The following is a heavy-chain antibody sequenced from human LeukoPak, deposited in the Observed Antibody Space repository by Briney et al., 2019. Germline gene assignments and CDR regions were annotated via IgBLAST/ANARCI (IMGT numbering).Heavy chain of an antibody. Sequence: PGASVKVSCKASGYTFTGYYMHWVRQAPGQGLEWMGWINPNSGGTNYAQKFQGRVTMTRDTSISTAYMELSRLRSDDTAVYYCARDRGIFGVVIAYYYMDVRGKGTTVTVSS. CDR1: GYTFTGYY. J-gene: IGHJ6*03. CDR2: INPNSGGT. D-gene: IGHD3-3*01. V-gene: IGHV1-2*02. CDR3: ARDRGIFGVVIAYYYMDV.